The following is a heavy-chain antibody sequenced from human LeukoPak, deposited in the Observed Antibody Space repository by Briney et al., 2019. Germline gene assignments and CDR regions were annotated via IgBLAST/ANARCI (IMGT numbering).Heavy chain of an antibody. CDR1: GGSFSGYY. CDR3: ARHPGRYFDY. J-gene: IGHJ4*02. CDR2: INHSGST. D-gene: IGHD1-26*01. V-gene: IGHV4-34*01. Sequence: PSETLSLTCAVYGGSFSGYYWSWIRQPPGKGLEWIGEINHSGSTNYNPSLKSRVTISVDTSKNQFSLKLSSVTAADTAVYYCARHPGRYFDYWGQGTLVTVSS.